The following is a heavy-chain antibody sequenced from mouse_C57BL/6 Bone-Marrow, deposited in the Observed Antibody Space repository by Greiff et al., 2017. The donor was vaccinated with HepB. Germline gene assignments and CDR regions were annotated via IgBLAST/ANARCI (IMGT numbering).Heavy chain of an antibody. CDR3: ARQAYYSNYDAMDY. V-gene: IGHV5-17*01. D-gene: IGHD2-5*01. CDR2: ISSGSSTI. J-gene: IGHJ4*01. Sequence: EVKLEESGGGLVKPGGSLKLSCAASGFTFSDYGMHWVRQAPEKGLEWVAYISSGSSTIYYADTVKGRFTISRDNAKNTLFLQMTSLRSEDTAMYYCARQAYYSNYDAMDYWGQGTSVTVSS. CDR1: GFTFSDYG.